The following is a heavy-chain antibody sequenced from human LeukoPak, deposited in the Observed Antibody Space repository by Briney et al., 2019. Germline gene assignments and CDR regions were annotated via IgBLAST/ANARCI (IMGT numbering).Heavy chain of an antibody. V-gene: IGHV3-21*01. CDR2: ISSSSSYI. CDR3: ARDSPYGDFFDY. D-gene: IGHD4-17*01. Sequence: GGSLRLFSAASGFTFSSYSMNWVRQAPGKGLEWVSSISSSSSYIYYADSVKGRFTISRDNAKNSLYLQMNSLRAEDTAVYYCARDSPYGDFFDYWGQGTLVTVSS. CDR1: GFTFSSYS. J-gene: IGHJ4*02.